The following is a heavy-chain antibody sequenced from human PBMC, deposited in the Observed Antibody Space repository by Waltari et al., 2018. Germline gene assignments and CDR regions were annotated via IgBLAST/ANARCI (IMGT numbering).Heavy chain of an antibody. V-gene: IGHV3-7*01. J-gene: IGHJ3*02. CDR2: INEDERAG. CDR1: GFTLASYW. CDR3: ARGRSETYRGGVFDI. D-gene: IGHD1-26*01. Sequence: EVQLVESGGGLVQPGGSLRLSCAASGFTLASYWTNWVRQAPGKGLGWVANINEDERAGSFVDSVKGRFTISRDNAKNTLYLQMNSLRVEDTAVYYCARGRSETYRGGVFDIWGQGTMVTVSS.